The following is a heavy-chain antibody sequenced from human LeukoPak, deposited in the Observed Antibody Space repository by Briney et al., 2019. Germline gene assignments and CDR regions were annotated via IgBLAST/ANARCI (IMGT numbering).Heavy chain of an antibody. CDR2: INPSGGST. J-gene: IGHJ4*02. Sequence: ASVKVSCKASGYTFTSYYMHWVRQAPGQGIEWMGIINPSGGSTSYAQKFQGRVTMTRDMSTSTVYMELSSLRSEDTAVYYCARRSRTIAAIDYWGQGTLVTVSS. D-gene: IGHD6-6*01. CDR3: ARRSRTIAAIDY. CDR1: GYTFTSYY. V-gene: IGHV1-46*01.